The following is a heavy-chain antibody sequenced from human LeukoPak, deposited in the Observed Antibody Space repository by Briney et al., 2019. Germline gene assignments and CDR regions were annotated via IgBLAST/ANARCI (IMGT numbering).Heavy chain of an antibody. D-gene: IGHD6-13*01. Sequence: ASVKVSRKASGYTFTGYYLHWVRQAPGQGLEWMGWINPNSGGTNYAQKFQGRVTMTRDTSITTAYMELSRLSSDDTAVYYCARVYSTMAAAGPLNNWSDPWGQGTLVTVSS. J-gene: IGHJ5*02. V-gene: IGHV1-2*02. CDR1: GYTFTGYY. CDR3: ARVYSTMAAAGPLNNWSDP. CDR2: INPNSGGT.